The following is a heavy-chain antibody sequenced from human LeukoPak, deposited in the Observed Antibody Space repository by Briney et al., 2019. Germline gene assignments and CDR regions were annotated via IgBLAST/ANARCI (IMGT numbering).Heavy chain of an antibody. D-gene: IGHD4-17*01. CDR1: GYTFTSYY. CDR3: AKDQYYGATYNWFDP. Sequence: ASVKVSCKASGYTFTSYYMHWVRQAPGQGLEWMGIINPSGGSTSYAQKFQGRVTMTRDMSTSTVYMELSSLRAEDTAVYYCAKDQYYGATYNWFDPWGQGTLVTVSS. J-gene: IGHJ5*02. CDR2: INPSGGST. V-gene: IGHV1-46*01.